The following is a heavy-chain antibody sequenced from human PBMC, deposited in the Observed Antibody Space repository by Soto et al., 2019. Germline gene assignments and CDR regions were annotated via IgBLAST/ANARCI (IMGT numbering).Heavy chain of an antibody. D-gene: IGHD2-15*01. CDR2: IYYSGSS. V-gene: IGHV4-30-4*08. CDR3: ARGRARWPGYFDS. Sequence: SETLSLTCSVSGGSISGDYYWRWLRQSPEKGLEWIGYIYYSGSSYSNPALQSRLSMSLDTSKTQFSLKLRSVTAADTAVYYCARGRARWPGYFDSWGQGALVTVSS. CDR1: GGSISGDYY. J-gene: IGHJ4*02.